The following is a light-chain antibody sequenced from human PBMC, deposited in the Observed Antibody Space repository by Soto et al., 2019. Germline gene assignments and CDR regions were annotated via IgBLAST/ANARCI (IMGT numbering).Light chain of an antibody. CDR3: CSYAGARSYV. CDR2: EGI. Sequence: QSVLTQPASVSGSPGQSITISCSGLSDVGGFGPVSWYQHHPGQVPKLIIYEGIRRPSGVSSRFSGSKTGNTASLTITGLQAEDEADYYCCSYAGARSYVFGTGTKLTVL. V-gene: IGLV2-23*01. J-gene: IGLJ1*01. CDR1: LSDVGGFGP.